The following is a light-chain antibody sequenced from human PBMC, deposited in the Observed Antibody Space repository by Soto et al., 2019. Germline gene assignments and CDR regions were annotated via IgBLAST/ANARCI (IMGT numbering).Light chain of an antibody. CDR3: SSYTSSGTYVV. CDR2: DVS. V-gene: IGLV2-14*03. CDR1: SSDVGGYNY. Sequence: QSALTQPASVSGSPGQSITISCTGTSSDVGGYNYVSWYQQHPGKAPKLMIYDVSNRPSGVSNRFSGSKSANTASLTISGLQAEDEADYYCSSYTSSGTYVVFGGGTKLTVL. J-gene: IGLJ2*01.